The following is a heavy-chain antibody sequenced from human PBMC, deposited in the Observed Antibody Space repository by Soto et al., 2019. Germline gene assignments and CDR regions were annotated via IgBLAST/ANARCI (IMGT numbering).Heavy chain of an antibody. CDR3: AKDIFRFKPGGSRLAFDY. D-gene: IGHD6-13*01. CDR1: GFTFSSHG. V-gene: IGHV3-30*18. J-gene: IGHJ4*02. CDR2: ISYDGSNK. Sequence: HPGGSLRLSCAASGFTFSSHGMHWVRQAPGKGLEWVAVISYDGSNKYYADSVKGRFTISRDNSKNTLYLQMNSLRAEDTAVYYCAKDIFRFKPGGSRLAFDYWGQGTMVTVSA.